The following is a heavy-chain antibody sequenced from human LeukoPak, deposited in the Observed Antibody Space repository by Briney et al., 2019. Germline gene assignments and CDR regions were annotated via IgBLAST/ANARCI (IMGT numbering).Heavy chain of an antibody. Sequence: SETLSFTCTVSGGSISSSSYYWGWIRQPPGKGLEWIGSIYYSGSTYYNPSLKSRVTISVDTSKNQFSLKLSSVTAADTAVYYCARGLSGEYYFDYWGQGTLVTVSS. D-gene: IGHD1-14*01. CDR2: IYYSGST. V-gene: IGHV4-39*07. CDR1: GGSISSSSYY. CDR3: ARGLSGEYYFDY. J-gene: IGHJ4*02.